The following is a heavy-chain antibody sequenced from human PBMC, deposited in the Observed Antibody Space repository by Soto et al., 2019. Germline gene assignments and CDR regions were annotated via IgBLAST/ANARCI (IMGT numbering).Heavy chain of an antibody. D-gene: IGHD3-22*01. J-gene: IGHJ4*02. CDR3: AAHDSGGYYAEY. Sequence: QLQLQESGPGLVKPSETLSLTCTVSGDSVTISDYYWGWIRQPPGRGLEWIGSIHYSGSTYYNPSLKRRVTISGDTSKKQFCLELASVTAADAAVYYCAAHDSGGYYAEYWGQGTLVTVSA. CDR2: IHYSGST. V-gene: IGHV4-39*01. CDR1: GDSVTISDYY.